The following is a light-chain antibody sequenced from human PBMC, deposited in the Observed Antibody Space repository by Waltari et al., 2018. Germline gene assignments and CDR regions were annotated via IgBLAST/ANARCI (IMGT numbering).Light chain of an antibody. CDR2: YKSDSEK. CDR1: SDINVDDLI. J-gene: IGLJ3*02. Sequence: QPVLIQPPSSSASPGESARLTCTLPSDINVDDLIIYWYQQKPWSPPRFLLYYKSDSEKAQGSGVPSRFSGSKDASANAGILLRSGLQSEDEADYYCMFWPNNVWVFGGGTRLTVL. CDR3: MFWPNNVWV. V-gene: IGLV5-37*01.